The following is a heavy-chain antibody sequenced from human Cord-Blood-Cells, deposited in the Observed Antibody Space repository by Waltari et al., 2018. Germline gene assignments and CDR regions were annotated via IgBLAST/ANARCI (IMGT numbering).Heavy chain of an antibody. D-gene: IGHD7-27*01. CDR3: ARVLGIPDYYYYMDV. Sequence: QVQLVQSGAEVKKPGSSVKVSCKASGGTFSSYAISWVRKAPGQGLEWMGGIIPILGIANYAQKCQGRVAITADESTSTAYMELSSLRSEDTAVYYCARVLGIPDYYYYMDVWGKGTTVTVSS. CDR1: GGTFSSYA. V-gene: IGHV1-69*04. J-gene: IGHJ6*03. CDR2: IIPILGIA.